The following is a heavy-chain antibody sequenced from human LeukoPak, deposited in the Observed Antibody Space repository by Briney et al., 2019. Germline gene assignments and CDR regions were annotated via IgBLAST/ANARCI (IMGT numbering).Heavy chain of an antibody. J-gene: IGHJ4*02. V-gene: IGHV3-21*01. Sequence: GGSLRLSCAASGFTFSSYSMNWVRQAPGKGLEWVSSISSSSSYIYYADSVKGRFTISRDNAKNSLYLQMNSLRAEDTAVYYCARYGVRDTIFGVVMKLYFDYWGQGTLVTVSP. CDR3: ARYGVRDTIFGVVMKLYFDY. CDR1: GFTFSSYS. CDR2: ISSSSSYI. D-gene: IGHD3-3*01.